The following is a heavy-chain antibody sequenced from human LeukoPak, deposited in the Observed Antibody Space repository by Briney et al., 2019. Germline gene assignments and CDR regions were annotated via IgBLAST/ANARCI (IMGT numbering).Heavy chain of an antibody. CDR2: ISSSGSTI. V-gene: IGHV3-48*03. CDR1: GFTFSSYE. J-gene: IGHJ4*02. Sequence: PGGSLRLSCAASGFTFSSYEMNWVRPAPGKGLEWVSYISSSGSTIYYADSVKGRFTISRDNAKNSLYLQMNSLRAEDTAVYYCARDPKWLVLPFDYWGQGTLVTVSS. CDR3: ARDPKWLVLPFDY. D-gene: IGHD6-19*01.